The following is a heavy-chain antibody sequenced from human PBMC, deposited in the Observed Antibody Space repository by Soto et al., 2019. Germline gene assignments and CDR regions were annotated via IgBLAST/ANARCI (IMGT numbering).Heavy chain of an antibody. Sequence: GGSLRLSCAASGFTFSTYWMHWVRQVPGKGLVWVSRINGDGSFTNYADSVKGRFTISRDNAKNTLYLQMNSLRAEDTAVYYCARHTGGSYYDYWGQGTLVTVSS. V-gene: IGHV3-74*01. D-gene: IGHD1-26*01. CDR3: ARHTGGSYYDY. J-gene: IGHJ4*02. CDR1: GFTFSTYW. CDR2: INGDGSFT.